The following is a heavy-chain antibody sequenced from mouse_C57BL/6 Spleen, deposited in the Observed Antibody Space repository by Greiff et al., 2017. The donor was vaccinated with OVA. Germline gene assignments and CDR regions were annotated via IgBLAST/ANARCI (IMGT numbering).Heavy chain of an antibody. V-gene: IGHV14-1*01. D-gene: IGHD2-1*01. CDR1: GFNIKDYY. Sequence: VQLQQSGAELVRPGASVKLSCTASGFNIKDYYMHWVKQRPEQGLEWIGRIDPEDGDTEYAPKFQGKATMTADTSSNTAYLQLSSLTSEDTAVYYCTFIHYGNYVYFDYWGQGTTLTVSP. CDR2: IDPEDGDT. CDR3: TFIHYGNYVYFDY. J-gene: IGHJ2*01.